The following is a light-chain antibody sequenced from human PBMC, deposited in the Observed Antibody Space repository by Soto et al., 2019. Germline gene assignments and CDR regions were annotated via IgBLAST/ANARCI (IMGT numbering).Light chain of an antibody. CDR2: GAS. J-gene: IGKJ4*01. CDR3: QQYERWPQLT. V-gene: IGKV3-15*01. Sequence: EIVMTQSPASLYVSPGERVTLSCRASQSVRSELAWYQQKSGQPPRLLIYGASTRATGIPARFSGSGSGTEFTLTSNDRQSEEFAVYYCQQYERWPQLTCGGGTNVEIK. CDR1: QSVRSE.